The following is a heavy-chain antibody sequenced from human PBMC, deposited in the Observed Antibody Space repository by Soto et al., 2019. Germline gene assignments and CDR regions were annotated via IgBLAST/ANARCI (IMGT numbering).Heavy chain of an antibody. CDR1: GVSISDTSYY. Sequence: QLQLQESGPGLVKPSETLSLTCTVSGVSISDTSYYWGWIRQPPGKGLEWIGTIYVNGNTFYNPSLKSRLTISVDTSSNQFSLRLTSVTAADTAVYYCARQGSYWGQGTLVAVSS. V-gene: IGHV4-39*01. J-gene: IGHJ4*02. CDR2: IYVNGNT. CDR3: ARQGSY.